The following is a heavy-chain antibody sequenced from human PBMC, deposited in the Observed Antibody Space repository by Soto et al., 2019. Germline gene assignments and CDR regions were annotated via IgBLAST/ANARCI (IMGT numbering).Heavy chain of an antibody. CDR1: GFSLSTSGVG. D-gene: IGHD3-22*01. V-gene: IGHV2-5*02. CDR2: IYWDDDK. Sequence: SGPTLVNPTQTLTLTCTFSGFSLSTSGVGVGWIRQPPGKALEWLALIYWDDDKRYSPSLKSRLTITKDTSKNQVVLTMTNMDPVDTATYYCAHSAYYYDSSGYPSLYFDYWGQGTLVTVSS. CDR3: AHSAYYYDSSGYPSLYFDY. J-gene: IGHJ4*02.